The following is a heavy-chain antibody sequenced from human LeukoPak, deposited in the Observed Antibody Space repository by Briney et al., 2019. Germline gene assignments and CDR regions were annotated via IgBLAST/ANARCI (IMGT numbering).Heavy chain of an antibody. CDR1: GFTFSSFW. V-gene: IGHV3-7*01. CDR2: IKPDGSEK. CDR3: SGRYCSGDYCPAY. J-gene: IGHJ4*02. D-gene: IGHD2-21*01. Sequence: GGSLRLSCAASGFTFSSFWMNWVREALGKRPEWVANIKPDGSEKYYVDSVKGRFTISRDNAQNSVYLQMHSLRAEDTAVYYCSGRYCSGDYCPAYWGQGTLVTVSS.